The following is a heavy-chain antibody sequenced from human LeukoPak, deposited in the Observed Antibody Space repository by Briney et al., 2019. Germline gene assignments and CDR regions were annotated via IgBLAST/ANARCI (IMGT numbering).Heavy chain of an antibody. J-gene: IGHJ4*02. Sequence: GGSLRLSCAASGFTFSSYGMHWVRQAPGKGLEWVAIIRYDGSNKYYADSVKGRFTISRDNSKNTLYPQMNSLRAEDTAVYYCAKDSVAAAGKVDYWGQGTLVTVSS. CDR1: GFTFSSYG. CDR3: AKDSVAAAGKVDY. V-gene: IGHV3-30*02. D-gene: IGHD6-13*01. CDR2: IRYDGSNK.